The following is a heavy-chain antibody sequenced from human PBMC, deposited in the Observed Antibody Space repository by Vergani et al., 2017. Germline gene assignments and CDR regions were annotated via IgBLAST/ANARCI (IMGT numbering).Heavy chain of an antibody. Sequence: EVQLVESGGGLVQPGGSLRLSCAASGFTFSSYWMHWVRQAPGKGLVWVSRINSDGSSTSYADSVKGRFTISRDNAKNTLYLQMNSLRAEDTAVYYCAKASHLYGNAFDIWGQGTMVTVSS. CDR1: GFTFSSYW. D-gene: IGHD1-14*01. J-gene: IGHJ3*02. CDR3: AKASHLYGNAFDI. V-gene: IGHV3-74*01. CDR2: INSDGSST.